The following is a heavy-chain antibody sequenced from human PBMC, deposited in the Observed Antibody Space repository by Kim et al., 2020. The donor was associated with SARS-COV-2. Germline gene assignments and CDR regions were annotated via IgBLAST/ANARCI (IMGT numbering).Heavy chain of an antibody. Sequence: KGRFTISRDDSKNTLYLQMNSLKTEDTAVYYCTTDILLLYYYDSSGQIDYWGQGTLVTVSS. J-gene: IGHJ4*02. CDR3: TTDILLLYYYDSSGQIDY. V-gene: IGHV3-15*01. D-gene: IGHD3-22*01.